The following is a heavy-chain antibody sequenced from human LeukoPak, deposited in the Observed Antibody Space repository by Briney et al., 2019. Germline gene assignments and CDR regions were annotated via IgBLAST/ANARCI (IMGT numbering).Heavy chain of an antibody. CDR3: ARSTGYSSSWYLYFDY. V-gene: IGHV4-34*01. CDR2: INHSGST. CDR1: GFTFSSYS. J-gene: IGHJ4*02. Sequence: GSLRLSCAASGFTFSSYSMSWIRQPPGKGLEWIGEINHSGSTNYNPSLKSRVTISVDTPKNQFSLKLSSVTAADTAVYYCARSTGYSSSWYLYFDYWGQGTLVTVSS. D-gene: IGHD6-13*01.